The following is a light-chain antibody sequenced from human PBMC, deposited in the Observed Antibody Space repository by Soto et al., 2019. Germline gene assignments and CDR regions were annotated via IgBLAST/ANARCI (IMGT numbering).Light chain of an antibody. CDR1: SSDVGGYSY. CDR3: CSFAGSDTLYV. CDR2: DVS. Sequence: QSALTQPRSASGSPGQSVTISCTGTSSDVGGYSYVSWFQQQPGKAPKLMIYDVSKRPSGVPDRFSGSKSGNTPSLTIAGLQAEDEADYYCCSFAGSDTLYVFGTGTKVTVL. V-gene: IGLV2-11*01. J-gene: IGLJ1*01.